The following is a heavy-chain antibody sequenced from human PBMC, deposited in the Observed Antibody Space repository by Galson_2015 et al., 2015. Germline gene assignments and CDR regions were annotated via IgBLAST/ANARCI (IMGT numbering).Heavy chain of an antibody. D-gene: IGHD3-22*01. V-gene: IGHV3-48*02. J-gene: IGHJ6*02. CDR2: ISSSSSTI. CDR3: ARTLVIRDYYDSSTGGYGMDV. CDR1: GFTFSSYS. Sequence: SLRLSCAASGFTFSSYSMNWVRQAPGKGLEWVSYISSSSSTIYYADSVKGRFTISRDNAKNSLYLQMNSLRDEDTAVYYCARTLVIRDYYDSSTGGYGMDVSGQGTTVTVSS.